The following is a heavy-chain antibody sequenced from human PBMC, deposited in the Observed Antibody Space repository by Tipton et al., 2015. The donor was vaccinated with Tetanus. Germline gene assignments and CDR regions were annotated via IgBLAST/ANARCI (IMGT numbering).Heavy chain of an antibody. CDR1: GFIFSSYG. J-gene: IGHJ4*02. Sequence: SGFIFSSYGIHWVRQAPGKGLEWLAVSWYDGTDKYYADSVKGRFTISRDNSKNTLYLQMNSLRAEDTALYYCAREADCSSGSCFSGDFDTWGQGTQVTVSS. CDR2: SWYDGTDK. V-gene: IGHV3-33*01. CDR3: AREADCSSGSCFSGDFDT. D-gene: IGHD2-15*01.